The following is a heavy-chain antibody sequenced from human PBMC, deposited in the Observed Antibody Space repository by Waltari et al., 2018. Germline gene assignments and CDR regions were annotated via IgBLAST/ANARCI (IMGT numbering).Heavy chain of an antibody. CDR1: GGSISSSSYY. Sequence: QVQLQESGPGLVKPSETLSLTCTVSGGSISSSSYYWGWIRQPPGKGLEWIGSIYYSGSTYYNPSLKSRVTISVDTSKNQFSLKLSSVTAADTAVYYCARHWGFGELFHFDYWGQGTLVTVSS. V-gene: IGHV4-39*01. J-gene: IGHJ4*02. D-gene: IGHD3-10*01. CDR3: ARHWGFGELFHFDY. CDR2: IYYSGST.